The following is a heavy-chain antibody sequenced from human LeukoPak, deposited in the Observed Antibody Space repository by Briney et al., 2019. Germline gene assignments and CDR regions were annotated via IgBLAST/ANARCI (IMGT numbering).Heavy chain of an antibody. D-gene: IGHD2-15*01. Sequence: AGGSLRLSCAASGFTFSSYAMHWVRQAPGKGLEWVAVISYDGSNKYYADSEKGRFTISRDNSKNTLYLQMNSLRAEDTAVYYCASGSRGDYWGQGTLVTVSS. CDR1: GFTFSSYA. V-gene: IGHV3-30-3*01. J-gene: IGHJ4*02. CDR2: ISYDGSNK. CDR3: ASGSRGDY.